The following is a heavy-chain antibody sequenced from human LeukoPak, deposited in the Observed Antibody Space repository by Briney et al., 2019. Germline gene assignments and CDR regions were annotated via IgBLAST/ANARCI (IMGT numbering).Heavy chain of an antibody. CDR2: IYYSGST. J-gene: IGHJ4*02. Sequence: SETLSLTCTVSGGSISSGSYYWSWIRQPPGKGLEWIGYIYYSGSTNYNPSLKSRVTISVDTSKNQFSLKLSSVTAADTAVYYCARQSIAVAFYYFDYWGQGTLVTASS. V-gene: IGHV4-61*01. D-gene: IGHD6-19*01. CDR3: ARQSIAVAFYYFDY. CDR1: GGSISSGSYY.